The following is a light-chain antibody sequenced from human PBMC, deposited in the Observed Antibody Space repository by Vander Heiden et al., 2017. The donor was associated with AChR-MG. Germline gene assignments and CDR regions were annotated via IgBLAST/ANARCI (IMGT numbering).Light chain of an antibody. CDR2: DAS. J-gene: IGKJ2*01. Sequence: EIVLTQSPGTLSSSPGERATLYCRASQSVSSSYLAWYQQKPGQAPRLLMYDASSRATGIPDRFRGSGSGTDFTLTISRLEPEDFAVYYCQQERTSPVRFGQGTKLEIK. CDR1: QSVSSSY. V-gene: IGKV3-20*01. CDR3: QQERTSPVR.